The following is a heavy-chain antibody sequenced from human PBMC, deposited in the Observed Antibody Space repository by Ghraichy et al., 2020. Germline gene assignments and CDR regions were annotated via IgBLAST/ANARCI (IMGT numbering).Heavy chain of an antibody. CDR2: ISGSGGDT. D-gene: IGHD5-24*01. CDR1: GFTFSSYA. J-gene: IGHJ3*02. Sequence: GGSLRLSCTSSGFTFSSYAMSWVRQAPGKGLEWVSTISGSGGDTYYADSVKGRFTISRDNSKNTLYLQMNGLRAEDTAVYYCAKCRAALDIWGQGTMVTVSS. CDR3: AKCRAALDI. V-gene: IGHV3-23*01.